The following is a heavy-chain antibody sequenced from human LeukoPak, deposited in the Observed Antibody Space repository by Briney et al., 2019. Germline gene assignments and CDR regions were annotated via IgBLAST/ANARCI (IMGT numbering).Heavy chain of an antibody. J-gene: IGHJ4*02. Sequence: GGSLRLSCAASGFTFSDYAMSWVRQTPGKGLGWVSAISGSGAGTYYADSVKGRFTISRDNSKNTLYLQMNSLRVEDTAVYYCAKGWGGTGRNFFDYWGQGTQVTVSS. CDR2: ISGSGAGT. CDR3: AKGWGGTGRNFFDY. D-gene: IGHD1-26*01. CDR1: GFTFSDYA. V-gene: IGHV3-23*01.